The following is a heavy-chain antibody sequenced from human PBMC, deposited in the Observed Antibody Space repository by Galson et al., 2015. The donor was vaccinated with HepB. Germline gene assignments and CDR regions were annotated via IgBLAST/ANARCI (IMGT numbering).Heavy chain of an antibody. V-gene: IGHV3-11*01. CDR2: ISSSGSTT. J-gene: IGHJ4*02. CDR3: ARDFGGLNFDWGY. Sequence: SLRLSCAASGFTFSDYYMSWIRQASGKGLEWVSHISSSGSTTYYADSVKGRFTISRDNAKNSLYLQLNSLRAEDTAVYFCARDFGGLNFDWGYWGQGTLVTVSS. D-gene: IGHD3-10*01. CDR1: GFTFSDYY.